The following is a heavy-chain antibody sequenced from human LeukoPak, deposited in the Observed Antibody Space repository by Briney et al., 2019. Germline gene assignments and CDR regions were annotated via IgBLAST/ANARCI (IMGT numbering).Heavy chain of an antibody. CDR2: ISAYNGNT. J-gene: IGHJ4*02. D-gene: IGHD2-2*01. CDR3: ARDRALSVYCSSTSCHPFEWLRGYFDX. Sequence: ASVKVSCKASGYTFTSYGISWVRQAPGQGLEWMGWISAYNGNTNYAQKLQGRVTMTRDTSTSTVYMELSSLRSEDTAVYYCARDRALSVYCSSTSCHPFEWLRGYFDXXXXGXLXTVSS. V-gene: IGHV1-18*01. CDR1: GYTFTSYG.